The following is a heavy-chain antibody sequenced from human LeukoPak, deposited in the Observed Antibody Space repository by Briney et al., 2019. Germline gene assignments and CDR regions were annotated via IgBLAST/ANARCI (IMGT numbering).Heavy chain of an antibody. V-gene: IGHV4-59*08. CDR3: ARAVSGRFDY. CDR1: GGSISSYH. D-gene: IGHD6-19*01. J-gene: IGHJ4*02. CDR2: IYYSGST. Sequence: SETLSLTCTVSGGSISSYHWSWIRQPPGKGLEWIGYIYYSGSTNYNPSLKSRITISVDTSKNQFSLKLRSVTAADTAMYYCARAVSGRFDYWGQGTLVTVSS.